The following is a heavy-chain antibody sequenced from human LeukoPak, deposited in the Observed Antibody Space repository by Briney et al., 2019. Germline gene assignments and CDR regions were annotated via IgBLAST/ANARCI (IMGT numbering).Heavy chain of an antibody. CDR1: GYGFSNYW. Sequence: GGALKISCKASGYGFSNYWIGWGRQLPGKGLEGVGFIYPADSSTRYSPSFQGQVTISADKSISTAYLQWSSLKASDTAMYYCARRYYHSTEFDPWGQGTLVTVSS. CDR2: IYPADSST. CDR3: ARRYYHSTEFDP. D-gene: IGHD2/OR15-2a*01. J-gene: IGHJ5*02. V-gene: IGHV5-51*01.